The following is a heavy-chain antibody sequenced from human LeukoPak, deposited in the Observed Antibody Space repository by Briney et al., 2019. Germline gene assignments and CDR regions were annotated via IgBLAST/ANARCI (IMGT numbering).Heavy chain of an antibody. V-gene: IGHV4-59*01. D-gene: IGHD5-12*01. J-gene: IGHJ4*02. CDR3: ARGTRYAPPYYFDY. CDR1: GGSISTYY. CDR2: IYYSGST. Sequence: PSETLSLTCTVSGGSISTYYWSWIRQPPGKGLEWIGYIYYSGSTNYNPSLKSRVTISVDTSKNQFSLNLSSVTAADTAVYYCARGTRYAPPYYFDYWGQGTLVTVSS.